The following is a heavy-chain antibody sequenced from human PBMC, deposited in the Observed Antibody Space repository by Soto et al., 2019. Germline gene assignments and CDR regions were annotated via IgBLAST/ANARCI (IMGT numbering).Heavy chain of an antibody. J-gene: IGHJ6*03. CDR1: GFTFSSYS. V-gene: IGHV3-21*01. CDR2: ISSSSSYI. CDR3: ARASKRFLEWLKGGYYYYMDV. Sequence: EVQLVESGGGLVKPGGSLRLSCAASGFTFSSYSMNWVRQAPGKGLEWVSSISSSSSYIYYADSVKGRFTISRDNAKNSLYLQMNSLRAEDTAVYYCARASKRFLEWLKGGYYYYMDVWGKGTTVTVSS. D-gene: IGHD3-3*01.